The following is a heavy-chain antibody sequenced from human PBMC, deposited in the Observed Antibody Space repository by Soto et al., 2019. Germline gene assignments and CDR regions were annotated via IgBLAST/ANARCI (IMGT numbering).Heavy chain of an antibody. V-gene: IGHV3-23*01. Sequence: GGSLRLSCTASGLAFSQYGMSWVRQAPGKGLEWVSSIRSFDYRTNYADSVKGRFTISRDNSKSTLSLQMNSLRAEDTAVYYCAKEMESCWYEAIDYWGPGTLVTVSS. D-gene: IGHD6-19*01. CDR1: GLAFSQYG. CDR2: IRSFDYRT. CDR3: AKEMESCWYEAIDY. J-gene: IGHJ4*02.